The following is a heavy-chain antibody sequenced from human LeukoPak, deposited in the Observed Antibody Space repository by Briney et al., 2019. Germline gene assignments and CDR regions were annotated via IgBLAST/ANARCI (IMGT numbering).Heavy chain of an antibody. D-gene: IGHD6-19*01. J-gene: IGHJ6*02. CDR2: VGVGGDT. V-gene: IGHV3-13*01. CDR3: TREKVLAVAAKNYYYGMDV. Sequence: GGSLRLSCAASGFIVSHYDMHWVRQRAGKGLEWVSTVGVGGDTFYIDSVEGRFTSSRDDAKNSLFLQMNSLRGGDTAVYYCTREKVLAVAAKNYYYGMDVWGQGTTVTVSS. CDR1: GFIVSHYD.